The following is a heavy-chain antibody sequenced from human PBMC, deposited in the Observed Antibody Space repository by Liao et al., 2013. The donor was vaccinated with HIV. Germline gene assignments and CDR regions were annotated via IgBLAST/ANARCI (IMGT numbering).Heavy chain of an antibody. CDR3: ARSMLLRPNWFDP. V-gene: IGHV4-61*02. CDR2: IYTSGST. D-gene: IGHD2-15*01. J-gene: IGHJ5*02. Sequence: QVQLQESGPGLVKPSQTLSLTCTVSGGSISDGRYYWSWIRQPAGKGLEWIGRIYTSGSTNYNPSLKSRVTISVDTSKNQFSLKLSSVTAADTAVYYCARSMLLRPNWFDPWGQGTLVTVSS. CDR1: GGSISDGRYY.